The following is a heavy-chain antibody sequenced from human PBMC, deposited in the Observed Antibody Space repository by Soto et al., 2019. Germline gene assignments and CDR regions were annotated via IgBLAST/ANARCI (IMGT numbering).Heavy chain of an antibody. V-gene: IGHV1-69*13. CDR2: IIPIFGTA. D-gene: IGHD6-13*01. CDR3: AREGLAAAGYYYYGMDV. J-gene: IGHJ6*02. CDR1: GGTFSSYA. Sequence: SVKVSCKASGGTFSSYAISWVRQAPGQGLEWMGGIIPIFGTANYAQKFQGRVTITADESTSTAYMELSSLRSEDTAVYYCAREGLAAAGYYYYGMDVWGQGTTVTVSS.